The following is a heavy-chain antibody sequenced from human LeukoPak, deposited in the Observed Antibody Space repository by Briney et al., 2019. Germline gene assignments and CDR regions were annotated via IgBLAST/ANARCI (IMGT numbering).Heavy chain of an antibody. V-gene: IGHV1-18*04. CDR1: GYTFTNYY. J-gene: IGHJ6*03. D-gene: IGHD3-10*01. CDR2: ISAYNGNT. CDR3: ARAVGSGSFQTYYYYMDV. Sequence: ASVKVSCKASGYTFTNYYIHWVRQAPGQGLEWMGWISAYNGNTNYARKLQGRVTMTTDTSTSTAYMELRSLRSDDTAVYYCARAVGSGSFQTYYYYMDVWGKGTTVTISS.